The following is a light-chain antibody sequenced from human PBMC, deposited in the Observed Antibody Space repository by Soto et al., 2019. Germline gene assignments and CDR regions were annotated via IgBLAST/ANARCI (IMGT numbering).Light chain of an antibody. CDR3: QQYGSSPLT. CDR1: QSVSSSY. J-gene: IGKJ1*01. CDR2: GAS. V-gene: IGKV3-20*01. Sequence: EIALKQSPGTLSLSPGERATLSCRASQSVSSSYLAWYQQKPGQAPRLLIYGASSRATGIPDRFSGSGSGTDFTLTISRLEPEDFAVYYCQQYGSSPLTFGQGTKVEI.